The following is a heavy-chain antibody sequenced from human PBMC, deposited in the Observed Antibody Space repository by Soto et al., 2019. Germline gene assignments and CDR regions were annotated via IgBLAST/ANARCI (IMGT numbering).Heavy chain of an antibody. CDR3: ARGLKEYYYDSSGINWFDP. D-gene: IGHD3-22*01. CDR2: IYYSGST. J-gene: IGHJ5*02. Sequence: PSETLSLTCTVSGGSISSGGYYWSWIRQHPGKGLEWIGYIYYSGSTYYNPSLKSRVTISVDTSKNQFSLKLSSVTAADTAVYYCARGLKEYYYDSSGINWFDPWGQGNLVTVSS. CDR1: GGSISSGGYY. V-gene: IGHV4-31*03.